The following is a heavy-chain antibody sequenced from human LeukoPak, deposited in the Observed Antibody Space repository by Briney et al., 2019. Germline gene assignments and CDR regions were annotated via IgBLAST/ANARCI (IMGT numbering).Heavy chain of an antibody. V-gene: IGHV4-34*01. CDR2: INHSGST. Sequence: SETLSLTCAVYGGSFSGYYWSWIRQPPGKGLEWIGEINHSGSTNYNPSLKSRITISVDTSKNQFSLKLSSVTAADMAVYYCARVPHLTYYYGSGRVGYYFDYWGQGTLVTVSS. CDR1: GGSFSGYY. D-gene: IGHD3-10*01. CDR3: ARVPHLTYYYGSGRVGYYFDY. J-gene: IGHJ4*02.